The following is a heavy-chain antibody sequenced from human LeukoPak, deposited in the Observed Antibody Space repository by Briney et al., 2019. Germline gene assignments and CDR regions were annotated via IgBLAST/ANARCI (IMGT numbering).Heavy chain of an antibody. CDR3: AKDIFTGIAAAGAIDY. Sequence: PGGSLRLSCAASGFTFDDYAMHWVRQAPGKGLEWVSGISWNSGSIGYADSVKGRFTISRDNAKNSLYLQMSSLRAEDTALYYCAKDIFTGIAAAGAIDYWGQGTLVTVSS. D-gene: IGHD6-13*01. CDR1: GFTFDDYA. J-gene: IGHJ4*02. CDR2: ISWNSGSI. V-gene: IGHV3-9*01.